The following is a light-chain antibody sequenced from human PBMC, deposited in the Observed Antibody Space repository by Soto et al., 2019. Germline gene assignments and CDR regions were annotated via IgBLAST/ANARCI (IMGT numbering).Light chain of an antibody. Sequence: EIGMTQSPATLSLSPGERATLSCRASQSVSSNLAWYKQKPGQAPRLLIYGASNRATGIAARFSGSGSGTEFTLSISSMKSEDFAVYYCQHYNNWPPWTFGQGTKVEI. CDR3: QHYNNWPPWT. CDR2: GAS. J-gene: IGKJ1*01. CDR1: QSVSSN. V-gene: IGKV3-15*01.